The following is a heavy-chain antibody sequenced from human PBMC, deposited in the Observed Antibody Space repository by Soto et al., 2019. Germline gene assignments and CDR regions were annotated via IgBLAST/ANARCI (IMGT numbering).Heavy chain of an antibody. CDR1: GGTFSSYA. V-gene: IGHV1-69*06. CDR3: ARDRTHLKQWLVLGWFDP. Sequence: QVQLVQSGAEVKKPGSSVKVSCKASGGTFSSYAISWVRQAPGQGLEWMGGIIPIFGTANYAQKFQGRVTITADKSTSTAYMALSSLRSEDTAVYYCARDRTHLKQWLVLGWFDPWGQGTLVTVSS. CDR2: IIPIFGTA. D-gene: IGHD6-19*01. J-gene: IGHJ5*02.